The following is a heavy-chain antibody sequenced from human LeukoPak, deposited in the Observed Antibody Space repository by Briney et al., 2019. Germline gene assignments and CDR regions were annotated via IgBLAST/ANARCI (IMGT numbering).Heavy chain of an antibody. CDR3: TRDEGATVATYRFDF. J-gene: IGHJ4*02. CDR2: ISSIRNYI. D-gene: IGHD4-23*01. V-gene: IGHV3-21*01. CDR1: EFTFSSYS. Sequence: GGSLRLSCEASEFTFSSYSINWVSQAPGKGLEWVSSISSIRNYIYYADSVRGRFTISRDNARNSLYLQMSSLRAEDTAVYYCTRDEGATVATYRFDFWGQGTLVTVSS.